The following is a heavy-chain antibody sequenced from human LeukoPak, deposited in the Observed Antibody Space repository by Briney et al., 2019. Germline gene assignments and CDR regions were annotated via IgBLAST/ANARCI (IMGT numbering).Heavy chain of an antibody. CDR3: ARASGPDDFWSGYYHFDY. V-gene: IGHV4-59*01. Sequence: PSETLSLTCTVSGGSISSYYWSWIRQPPGKGLEWIGYIYYSGSTNYNPSLKSRVTISVDTSKNQFSLKLSSVTAADTAVYYCARASGPDDFWSGYYHFDYWGQGTLVTVSS. J-gene: IGHJ4*02. D-gene: IGHD3-3*01. CDR2: IYYSGST. CDR1: GGSISSYY.